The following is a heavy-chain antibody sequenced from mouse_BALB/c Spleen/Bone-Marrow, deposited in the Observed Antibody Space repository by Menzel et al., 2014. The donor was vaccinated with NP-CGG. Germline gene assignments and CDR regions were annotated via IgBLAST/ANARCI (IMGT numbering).Heavy chain of an antibody. V-gene: IGHV4-1*02. J-gene: IGHJ1*01. D-gene: IGHD1-1*01. CDR2: INPDSSTI. Sequence: EVMLVESGGGLVQPEGSLKLSCAASGFDFSRYWMSWVRQAPGKGLDWIGEINPDSSTINYTPSLKDKFIISRDNAKNTLYLQMSKVGSEDTALYYCARLNYYGNLFVWGAGTTVTVSS. CDR3: ARLNYYGNLFV. CDR1: GFDFSRYW.